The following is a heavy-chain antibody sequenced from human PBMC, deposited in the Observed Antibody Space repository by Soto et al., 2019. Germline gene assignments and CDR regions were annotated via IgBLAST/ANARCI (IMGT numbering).Heavy chain of an antibody. CDR3: ARGPPLGG. Sequence: QLQLQESGSGLVKPSQTLSLTCAVSGGSISSGGYSWSWIRQPPGKGLEWIGYIYHSGSTYYNPSLKSRVTIAVDRSKNLCSLKLSSVTAAATAVYYCARGPPLGGWGPGTLVTVAS. CDR1: GGSISSGGYS. D-gene: IGHD3-16*01. V-gene: IGHV4-30-2*01. CDR2: IYHSGST. J-gene: IGHJ4*02.